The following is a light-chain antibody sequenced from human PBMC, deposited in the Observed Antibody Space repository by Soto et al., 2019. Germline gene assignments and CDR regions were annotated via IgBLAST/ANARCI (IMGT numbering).Light chain of an antibody. J-gene: IGKJ5*01. CDR1: QSVSSN. CDR2: GAS. Sequence: EIGMTQSPATLSVCKGERATLSCRASQSVSSNLAWYQQKPGQAPKLLIYGASRRATGIPARFSGSGSGTELTLTISILQSEDFAVYYCQQYNNWPPITFGQGTRLEIK. V-gene: IGKV3-15*01. CDR3: QQYNNWPPIT.